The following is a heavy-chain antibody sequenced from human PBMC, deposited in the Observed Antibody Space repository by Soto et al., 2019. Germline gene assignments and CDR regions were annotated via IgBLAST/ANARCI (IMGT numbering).Heavy chain of an antibody. CDR3: ALKVVTSYDK. CDR1: GYSFTSTY. Sequence: QVQLVQSGAEVKKPGASVRISCRASGYSFTSTYVHWVRQAPGQGPEWMGIINPAGGTTYYAQKFKGRLTIKSGTSTDTVFMDLNDLTSEDTAVYFCALKVVTSYDKWGQGTLLTVSS. J-gene: IGHJ4*02. D-gene: IGHD2-21*02. V-gene: IGHV1-46*01. CDR2: INPAGGTT.